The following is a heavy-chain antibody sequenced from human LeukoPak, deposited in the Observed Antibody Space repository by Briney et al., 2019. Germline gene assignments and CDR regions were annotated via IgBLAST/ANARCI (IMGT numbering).Heavy chain of an antibody. CDR2: ISGYNGDT. CDR3: AREEYVWGSYRYFDY. D-gene: IGHD3-16*02. CDR1: GYTFNTYG. V-gene: IGHV1-18*01. Sequence: ASVKVSCKTSGYTFNTYGISWVRQAPRQGLEWMGWISGYNGDTNSAQKLQGRVTLTTDAYTSTAYMELGSLRSDDTAVYYCAREEYVWGSYRYFDYWGQGTLVTVSS. J-gene: IGHJ4*02.